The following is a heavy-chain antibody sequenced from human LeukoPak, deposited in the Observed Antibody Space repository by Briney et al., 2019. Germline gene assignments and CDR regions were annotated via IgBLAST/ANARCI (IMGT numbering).Heavy chain of an antibody. CDR1: GGSISSYY. V-gene: IGHV4-59*01. CDR3: ARDVIVVVVAATHAFDI. J-gene: IGHJ3*02. CDR2: MYYTGST. Sequence: SETLSLTCTVSGGSISSYYWSWIRQTPGKGLEWIGSMYYTGSTNYNPSLKSRVSISVDTSKNQFSLKVTSVTAADTAVYYCARDVIVVVVAATHAFDIWGQGTMVTVSS. D-gene: IGHD2-15*01.